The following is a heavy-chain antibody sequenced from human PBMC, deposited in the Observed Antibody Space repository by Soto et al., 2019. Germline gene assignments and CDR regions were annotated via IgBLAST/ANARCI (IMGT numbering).Heavy chain of an antibody. CDR1: GFTFSNYG. Sequence: LRLSCAASGFTFSNYGMHWVRQAPGKGLEWVAVISYDGSNKYYIDSVKGRFTISRDNSKNTLYLQMNSLSPDDTAVYYCAKDPFAKSESYPGYWGQGTLVTVSS. V-gene: IGHV3-30*18. J-gene: IGHJ4*02. D-gene: IGHD1-26*01. CDR2: ISYDGSNK. CDR3: AKDPFAKSESYPGY.